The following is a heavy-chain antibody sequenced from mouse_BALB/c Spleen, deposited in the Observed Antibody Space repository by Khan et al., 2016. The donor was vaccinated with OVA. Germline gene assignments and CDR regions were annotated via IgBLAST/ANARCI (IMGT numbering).Heavy chain of an antibody. D-gene: IGHD3-2*02. V-gene: IGHV1-54*01. CDR1: GYAFTDYL. CDR2: INPGSGGT. CDR3: SRSGYGFGAY. J-gene: IGHJ3*01. Sequence: QVRLQQSGAELVRPGTSVKVSCKASGYAFTDYLIEWLKQRPGQGLEWIGVINPGSGGTHYNEKFMDRATLTADKSSSTAYMQLSSLTSDDSAVYFCSRSGYGFGAYWGPGTLVTVSA.